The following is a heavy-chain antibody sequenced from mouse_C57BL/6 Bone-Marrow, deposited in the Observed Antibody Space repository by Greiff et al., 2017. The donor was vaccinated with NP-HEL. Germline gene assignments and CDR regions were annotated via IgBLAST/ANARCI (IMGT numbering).Heavy chain of an antibody. CDR2: ISYDGSN. CDR1: GYSITSGYY. V-gene: IGHV3-6*01. Sequence: DVKLQESGPGLVKPSQSLSLTCSVTGYSITSGYYWNWIRQFPGNKLEWMGYISYDGSNNYNPSLKNPISITRDTSKNQFFLKLNSVTTEDTATYYCARGGLYSDYDGFAYWGKGTLVTVSA. J-gene: IGHJ3*01. D-gene: IGHD2-4*01. CDR3: ARGGLYSDYDGFAY.